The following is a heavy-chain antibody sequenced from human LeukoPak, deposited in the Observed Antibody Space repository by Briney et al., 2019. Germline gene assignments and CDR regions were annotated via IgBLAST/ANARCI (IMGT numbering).Heavy chain of an antibody. CDR1: GGTFSSYA. D-gene: IGHD2-2*02. V-gene: IGHV1-69*05. CDR3: ARDGQDCSSTSCYTSWFDP. J-gene: IGHJ5*02. Sequence: ASVKVSCKASGGTFSSYAISWVRQAPGQGLEWMGGIIPLFGTANYAQKFQGRVTITTDESTSTAYMELSSLRSEDTAVYYCARDGQDCSSTSCYTSWFDPWGQGTLVTVSS. CDR2: IIPLFGTA.